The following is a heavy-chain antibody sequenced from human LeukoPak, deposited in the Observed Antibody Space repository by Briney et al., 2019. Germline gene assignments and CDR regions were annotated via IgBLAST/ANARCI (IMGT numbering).Heavy chain of an antibody. J-gene: IGHJ4*02. CDR3: AREESGYSYGGPFDY. CDR2: IIPIFGTA. V-gene: IGHV1-69*01. Sequence: SVKVSCKASGGTFSSYAISWVRQAPGQGLEWMGGIIPIFGTANYAQKFQGRVTITADESTSTAYMEMSSLRSEDTAVYYCAREESGYSYGGPFDYWGQGTLVTVSS. D-gene: IGHD5-18*01. CDR1: GGTFSSYA.